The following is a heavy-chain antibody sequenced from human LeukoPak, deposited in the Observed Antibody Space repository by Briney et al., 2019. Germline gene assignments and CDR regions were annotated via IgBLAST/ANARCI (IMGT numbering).Heavy chain of an antibody. CDR3: ARGSHYYDSSGLALPDY. Sequence: GGSLRLSCAASGFTFSSYDMHWVRQATGKGLEWVSAIGTAGDTYYPGSVEGRFTISRENAKNSLYLQMNSLRAGDTAVYYCARGSHYYDSSGLALPDYWGQGTLVTVSS. CDR1: GFTFSSYD. D-gene: IGHD3-22*01. CDR2: IGTAGDT. V-gene: IGHV3-13*01. J-gene: IGHJ4*02.